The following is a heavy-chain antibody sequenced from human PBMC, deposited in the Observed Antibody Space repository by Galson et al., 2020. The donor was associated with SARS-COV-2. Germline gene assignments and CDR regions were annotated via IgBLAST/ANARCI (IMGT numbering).Heavy chain of an antibody. Sequence: SETLSLTCTVSGGSISGYYWNWIRQSPGKGLEWIGYIYNSGSINYNPSLKSRVTISVDTSKNQFSLKLSSVTAADTAVYYCTRSRYCTSPTCPSKTSSSGLDFDLWGQGTRVTVSS. D-gene: IGHD2-2*01. CDR2: IYNSGSI. J-gene: IGHJ4*02. CDR1: GGSISGYY. CDR3: TRSRYCTSPTCPSKTSSSGLDFDL. V-gene: IGHV4-59*01.